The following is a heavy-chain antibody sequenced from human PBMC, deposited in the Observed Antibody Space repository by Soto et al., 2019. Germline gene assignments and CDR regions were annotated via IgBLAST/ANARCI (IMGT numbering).Heavy chain of an antibody. Sequence: SETLSLTCTVSGGSMRNYFWTWIRQPPGRGLEWIGYIHYSGTTSFFPSYNPSLRSRVTISEDTSKNQFSLKLLSVTTADTAVYFCAAGEASSRNLAPYYLDFWGQGTLVTVSS. CDR1: GGSMRNYF. CDR2: IHYSGTT. V-gene: IGHV4-59*01. CDR3: AAGEASSRNLAPYYLDF. J-gene: IGHJ4*02. D-gene: IGHD6-13*01.